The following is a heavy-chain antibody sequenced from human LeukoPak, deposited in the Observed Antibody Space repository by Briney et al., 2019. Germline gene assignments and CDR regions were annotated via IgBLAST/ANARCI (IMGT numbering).Heavy chain of an antibody. CDR1: GFTFSDYY. D-gene: IGHD6-19*01. V-gene: IGHV3-11*01. CDR2: ISSSGSTI. CDR3: ARDAIAVAGTGIDY. J-gene: IGHJ4*02. Sequence: GGSLRLSCAASGFTFSDYYMNWTRQAPGKGLEWVSYISSSGSTIYYADSVKGRFTISRDNAKNSLYLQMNSLRAEDTAVYCCARDAIAVAGTGIDYWGQGTLVTVSS.